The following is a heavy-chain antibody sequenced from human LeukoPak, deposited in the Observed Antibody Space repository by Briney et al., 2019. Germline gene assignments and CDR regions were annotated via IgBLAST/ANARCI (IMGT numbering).Heavy chain of an antibody. CDR3: ARLIPYYFDY. CDR1: GGSISSDY. J-gene: IGHJ4*02. CDR2: IYYSGST. Sequence: SETLSLTCTVSGGSISSDYWSWNRQPPGKGLEWIGYIYYSGSTNYSPSLKSRVTISVDTSKNQFSLRLRSVTAADTAVYYCARLIPYYFDYWGQGILVTVSS. V-gene: IGHV4-59*01.